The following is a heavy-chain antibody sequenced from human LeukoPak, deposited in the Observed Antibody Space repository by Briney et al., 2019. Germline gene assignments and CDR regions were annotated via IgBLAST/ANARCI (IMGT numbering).Heavy chain of an antibody. Sequence: TLSHTCTVSGGSISSGGYYWSWIRQPPGKALEWLARIDWDDDKFYSTSLKTRLTISKDTSKNQVVLTMTNMDPVDTATYYCARIVKDFWSGYYFDYWGQGTLVTVSS. CDR1: GGSISSGGYY. CDR2: IDWDDDK. J-gene: IGHJ4*02. D-gene: IGHD3-3*01. V-gene: IGHV2-70*16. CDR3: ARIVKDFWSGYYFDY.